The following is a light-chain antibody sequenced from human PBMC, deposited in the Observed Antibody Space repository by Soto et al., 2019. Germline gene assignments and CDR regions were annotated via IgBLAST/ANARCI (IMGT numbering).Light chain of an antibody. Sequence: EVVLTQSPGTLSLSPGERATLSCRARQSVGSSYLAWYQQKPGKAPRVLIYGTSSRATGIPDRFSGSGSGTDFTLTIGRLEPEDFAVYYCQQYTTSSWTFGQGTKVDIK. CDR2: GTS. J-gene: IGKJ1*01. CDR1: QSVGSSY. CDR3: QQYTTSSWT. V-gene: IGKV3-20*01.